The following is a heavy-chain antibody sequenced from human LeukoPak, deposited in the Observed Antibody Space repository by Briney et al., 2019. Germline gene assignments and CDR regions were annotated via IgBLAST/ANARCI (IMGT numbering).Heavy chain of an antibody. V-gene: IGHV4-4*07. CDR3: ARARIDDYGNYEFDY. CDR1: GGSISSYY. D-gene: IGHD4-11*01. J-gene: IGHJ4*02. Sequence: SETLSLTCTVSGGSISSYYWSWIRQPAGKGLEWVGRIYTSGSTNYNPSLKSRVTMAVDTSKNQFSLKLSSMTAADTAVYYCARARIDDYGNYEFDYWGQGTLVTVSS. CDR2: IYTSGST.